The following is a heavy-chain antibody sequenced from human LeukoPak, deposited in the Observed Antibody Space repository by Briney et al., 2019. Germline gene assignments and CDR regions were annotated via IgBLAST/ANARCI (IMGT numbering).Heavy chain of an antibody. CDR3: AREAGTIEGPPKRGRNWFDP. CDR2: IIPIFGTA. J-gene: IGHJ5*02. D-gene: IGHD1-7*01. CDR1: GGTFSSYA. Sequence: ASVKVSCKASGGTFSSYAISWVRQAPGQGLEWMGGIIPIFGTANYAQKFQGRVTITTDESTSTAYMELSSLRSEDTAVYYCAREAGTIEGPPKRGRNWFDPWGQGTLVTVSS. V-gene: IGHV1-69*05.